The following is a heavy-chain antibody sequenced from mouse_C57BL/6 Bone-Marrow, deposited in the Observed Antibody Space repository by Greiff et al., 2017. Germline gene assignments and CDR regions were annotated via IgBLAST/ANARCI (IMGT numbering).Heavy chain of an antibody. CDR3: APMVSYYFDY. J-gene: IGHJ2*01. CDR2: IYPGSGST. CDR1: GYTFTGYW. D-gene: IGHD1-1*02. Sequence: VQLQQPGAELVKPGASVKMSCKASGYTFTGYWITWVKQRPGHGLEWIGDIYPGSGSTNYNQKFKSKATLTVDTSSSTAYMQLRSLTSEDSAVYYCAPMVSYYFDYWGRGTALTVSS. V-gene: IGHV1-55*01.